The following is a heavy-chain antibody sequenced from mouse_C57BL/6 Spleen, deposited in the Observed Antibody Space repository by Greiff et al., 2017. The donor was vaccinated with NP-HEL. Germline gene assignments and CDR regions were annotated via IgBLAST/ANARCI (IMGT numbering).Heavy chain of an antibody. V-gene: IGHV14-4*01. CDR1: GFNIKDDY. CDR2: IDPENGDT. CDR3: ATAIRPYYYGSSYFDY. J-gene: IGHJ2*01. D-gene: IGHD1-1*01. Sequence: SGAELVRPGASVKLSCTASGFNIKDDYMHWVKQRPEQGLEWIGWIDPENGDTEYASKFQGKATITADTSSNTAYLQLSSLTSEDTAVYYCATAIRPYYYGSSYFDYWGKGTTLTVSS.